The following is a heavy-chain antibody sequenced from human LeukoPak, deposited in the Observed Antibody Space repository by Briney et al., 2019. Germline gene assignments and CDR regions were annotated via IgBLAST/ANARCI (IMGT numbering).Heavy chain of an antibody. CDR2: ISYDGSNK. CDR1: GFTFSSYA. D-gene: IGHD4-23*01. Sequence: PGGSLRLSCAASGFTFSSYAMHWVRQAPGKGLEWVAVISYDGSNKYYADSVKGRFTISRDNAKNSLYPQMNSLRAEDMALYYCAKGNSYGGNSYFDYWGQGTLVTVSS. J-gene: IGHJ4*02. CDR3: AKGNSYGGNSYFDY. V-gene: IGHV3-30-3*01.